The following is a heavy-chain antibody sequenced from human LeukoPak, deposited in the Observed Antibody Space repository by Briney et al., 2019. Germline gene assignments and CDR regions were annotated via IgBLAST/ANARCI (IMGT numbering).Heavy chain of an antibody. CDR1: GFTFSSYG. J-gene: IGHJ3*02. CDR2: ISYDGSNK. CDR3: ANLAYIFRSGPDFDI. V-gene: IGHV3-30*18. D-gene: IGHD3-3*01. Sequence: PGGSLRLSCAASGFTFSSYGMHWVRQAPGKGLEWVAVISYDGSNKYYADSVKGRFTISRDNSKNTLYLQMNSLRAEDTAVYYCANLAYIFRSGPDFDIWGQGTMVTVSS.